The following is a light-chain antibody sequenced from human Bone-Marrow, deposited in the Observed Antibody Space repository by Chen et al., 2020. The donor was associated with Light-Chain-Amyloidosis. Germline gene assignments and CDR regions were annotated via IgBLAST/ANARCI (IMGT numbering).Light chain of an antibody. V-gene: IGLV2-14*01. CDR2: EVS. Sequence: QSALTQPASVSGSPGQSITISCTGTRSDVGYNYVSWYQKHPGKDPKLMIYEVSNRPSGVSDRVSGSKADNTASQAISGRQAEDEADYYCSSYTSSSTLGVVFGGGTKLTVL. J-gene: IGLJ2*01. CDR1: RSDVGYNY. CDR3: SSYTSSSTLGVV.